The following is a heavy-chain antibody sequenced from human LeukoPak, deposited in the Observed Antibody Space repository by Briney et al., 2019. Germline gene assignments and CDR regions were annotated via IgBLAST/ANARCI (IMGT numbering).Heavy chain of an antibody. CDR2: ISGSGGTT. V-gene: IGHV3-23*01. J-gene: IGHJ4*02. Sequence: PGRSLRLSCAASGFTFTSYGLSWVRQAPGKGLEWVSAISGSGGTTYYAESVRGRFTISRDNSKNTLYLQMNRLRAEDTAIYYCAKPYNYGTFSFDYWGQGALVTVSS. CDR3: AKPYNYGTFSFDY. CDR1: GFTFTSYG. D-gene: IGHD5-18*01.